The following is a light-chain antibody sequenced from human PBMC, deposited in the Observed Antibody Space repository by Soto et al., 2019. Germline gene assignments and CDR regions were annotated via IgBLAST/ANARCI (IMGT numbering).Light chain of an antibody. V-gene: IGLV1-40*01. J-gene: IGLJ1*01. CDR3: QSYDSSLSGYV. CDR1: SSNIGAAYE. Sequence: QSVLTQPPSVSEAPGQRVTISCTGSSSNIGAAYEAHWYQQVPGTAPKLLIYENNNRPSGVPDRFSGSKSGTSASLAITGLQAEDEAEYDCQSYDSSLSGYVFGTGTKLTVL. CDR2: ENN.